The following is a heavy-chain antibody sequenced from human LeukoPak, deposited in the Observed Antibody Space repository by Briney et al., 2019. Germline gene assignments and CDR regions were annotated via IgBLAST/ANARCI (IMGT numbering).Heavy chain of an antibody. V-gene: IGHV3-21*06. CDR2: ISGSTGHS. Sequence: GGSLRLSCAASGFAFSSYSMNWVRQAPGKGLEWVSSISGSTGHSYYADSVKGRFTISRDNAKNSLYLQMNSLRAEDTAVYFCARGGTYCGNDCYGTNYWGQGTLVTVSS. CDR3: ARGGTYCGNDCYGTNY. J-gene: IGHJ4*02. CDR1: GFAFSSYS. D-gene: IGHD2-21*02.